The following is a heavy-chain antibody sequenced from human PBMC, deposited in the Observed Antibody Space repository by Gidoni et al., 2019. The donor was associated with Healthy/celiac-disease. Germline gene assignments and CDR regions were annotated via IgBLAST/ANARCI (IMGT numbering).Heavy chain of an antibody. CDR2: ISYDGSNK. D-gene: IGHD3-10*01. Sequence: QVQLVESGGGVVQPGRSLRISCAASGFTFSSYATHWVRQAPGKGLEWVAVISYDGSNKYYADSVKGRFTISRDNSKNTLYLQMNSLRAEDTAVYYCAREALNLNPMVQGVIGDYWGQGTLVTVSS. CDR1: GFTFSSYA. J-gene: IGHJ4*02. CDR3: AREALNLNPMVQGVIGDY. V-gene: IGHV3-30*04.